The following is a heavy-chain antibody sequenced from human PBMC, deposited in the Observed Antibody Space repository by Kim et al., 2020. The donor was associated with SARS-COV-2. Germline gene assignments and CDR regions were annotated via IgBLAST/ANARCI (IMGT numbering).Heavy chain of an antibody. Sequence: GGSLRLSCAASEFIFSSYWMSWVRQAPGKGLEWVANIKQDGSEKHYVDSVKGRFTISRDNGKNSLFMQMNSLRAEDTAVYYCARATYYYGSGSYFGYNYYGMDVWGQGTTVTVSS. V-gene: IGHV3-7*04. CDR3: ARATYYYGSGSYFGYNYYGMDV. J-gene: IGHJ6*02. CDR1: EFIFSSYW. D-gene: IGHD3-10*01. CDR2: IKQDGSEK.